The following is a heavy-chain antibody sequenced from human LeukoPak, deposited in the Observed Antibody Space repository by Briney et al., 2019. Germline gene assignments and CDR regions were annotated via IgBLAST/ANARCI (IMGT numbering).Heavy chain of an antibody. J-gene: IGHJ4*02. CDR3: ARHWVVTPNY. Sequence: SETLSLTCAVSGGSISSGGSSWNWIRQPPGKGLEWIGYIYHTGSTYYNPSLKSRVTISVDTSKNQFSLKLTSVTAADTAVYYCARHWVVTPNYRGQGTLVTVSS. CDR2: IYHTGST. CDR1: GGSISSGGSS. V-gene: IGHV4-30-2*03. D-gene: IGHD4-23*01.